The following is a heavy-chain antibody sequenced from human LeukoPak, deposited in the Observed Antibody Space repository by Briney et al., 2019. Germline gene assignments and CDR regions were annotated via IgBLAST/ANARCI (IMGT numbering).Heavy chain of an antibody. CDR1: GGSISSHY. CDR2: IYYSGST. CDR3: ARLEKYYDFWSGYYTRTGRFDP. J-gene: IGHJ5*02. D-gene: IGHD3-3*01. V-gene: IGHV4-59*11. Sequence: SETLSLTCTVSGGSISSHYWSWIRQPPGKGLEWIGYIYYSGSTNYNPSLKSRVTISVDTSKNQFSLKLSSVAAADTAVYYCARLEKYYDFWSGYYTRTGRFDPWGQGTLVTVSS.